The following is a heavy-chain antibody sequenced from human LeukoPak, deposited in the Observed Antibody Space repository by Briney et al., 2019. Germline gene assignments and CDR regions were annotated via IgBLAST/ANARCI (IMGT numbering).Heavy chain of an antibody. CDR1: GYTFTSYY. Sequence: ASVKVSCKASGYTFTSYYMHWVRQDPGQGLEWMGIINPSGGSTSYAQKFQGRVTMTRDTSTSTVYMELSSLRSEDTAVYYCARVSMRLRAFDIWGQGTMVTVSS. V-gene: IGHV1-46*01. D-gene: IGHD3-16*01. CDR3: ARVSMRLRAFDI. CDR2: INPSGGST. J-gene: IGHJ3*02.